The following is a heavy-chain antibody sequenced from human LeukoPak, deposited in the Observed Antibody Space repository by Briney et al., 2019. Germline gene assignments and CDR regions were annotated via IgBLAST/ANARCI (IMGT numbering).Heavy chain of an antibody. D-gene: IGHD6-13*01. Sequence: PGGSLRLSCAASGFIFSVYGMHWVRQAPGKGLEWVALMAGDGINIYYADSVKGRFTISRDDSKSTLYLQMNSLRPEDTAVYYCAKAAVYSNRWTPFDDWGQGTLVTVSS. J-gene: IGHJ4*02. CDR2: MAGDGINI. CDR3: AKAAVYSNRWTPFDD. V-gene: IGHV3-30*18. CDR1: GFIFSVYG.